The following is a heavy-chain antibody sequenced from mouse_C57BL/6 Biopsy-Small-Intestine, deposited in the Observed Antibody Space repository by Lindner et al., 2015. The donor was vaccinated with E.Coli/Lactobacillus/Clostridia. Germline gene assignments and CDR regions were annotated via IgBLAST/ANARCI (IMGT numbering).Heavy chain of an antibody. CDR2: INAAKGNT. V-gene: IGHV1-84*02. J-gene: IGHJ1*01. D-gene: IGHD1-2*01. Sequence: SVKVSCKGSGYSFPNYAMHWVRQAPGQKFEWMGWINAAKGNTESSQNFQGRISITRDTSSNTDYMEVTRLTSEDTAVYYCARAAHSGSYIVDVWGQGTAVFVSS. CDR3: ARAAHSGSYIVDV. CDR1: GYSFPNYA.